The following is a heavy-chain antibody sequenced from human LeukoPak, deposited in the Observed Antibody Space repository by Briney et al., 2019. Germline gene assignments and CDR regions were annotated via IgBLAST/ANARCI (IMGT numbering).Heavy chain of an antibody. CDR3: ARDRRIVVVTAARPFDY. Sequence: GASVKVSCKASGYTFTSYGISWVRQAPGQGLEWMGWISAYNGNTNYAQKLQGRVTMTTDTSTSTAYMELRSLRSDDTAVYYCARDRRIVVVTAARPFDYWGQGTLVTVSS. D-gene: IGHD2-21*02. CDR1: GYTFTSYG. CDR2: ISAYNGNT. V-gene: IGHV1-18*01. J-gene: IGHJ4*02.